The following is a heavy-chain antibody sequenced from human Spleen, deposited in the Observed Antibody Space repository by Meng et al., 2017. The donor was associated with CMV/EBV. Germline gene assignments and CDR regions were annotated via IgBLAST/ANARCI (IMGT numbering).Heavy chain of an antibody. CDR2: IYSSGST. V-gene: IGHV4-61*03. CDR1: GSYY. CDR3: ARGLDYNFWSGYYTSTYYFDY. Sequence: GSYYWSWIRQPPGKGLEWVGYIYSSGSTKYNPSLESRVTISVDTSKNHFSLKLSSMTAADTAVYYCARGLDYNFWSGYYTSTYYFDYWGQGTLVTVSS. J-gene: IGHJ4*02. D-gene: IGHD3-3*01.